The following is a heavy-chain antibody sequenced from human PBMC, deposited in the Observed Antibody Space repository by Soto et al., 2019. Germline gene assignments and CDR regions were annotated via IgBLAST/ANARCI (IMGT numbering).Heavy chain of an antibody. Sequence: SETLSLTCTVSGGSISSSSYYWGWLRQPPGKGLEGIGSIYYSGSTYYNPSLKSRVTISVDTSKNKFSLKLSSVTAADTAVYYCARGHDSSGYYWFDPWGQGTLVTVSS. CDR2: IYYSGST. D-gene: IGHD3-22*01. V-gene: IGHV4-39*01. J-gene: IGHJ5*02. CDR1: GGSISSSSYY. CDR3: ARGHDSSGYYWFDP.